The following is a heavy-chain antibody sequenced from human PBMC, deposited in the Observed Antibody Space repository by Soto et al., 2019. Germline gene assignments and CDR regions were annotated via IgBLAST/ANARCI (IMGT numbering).Heavy chain of an antibody. Sequence: XXTLSLPFTVSGASITTNYWRWILQPPGKGLEFIAYISATGTTNYNPSLNSRVTISLDTSKNQFSLRLTSVTAADTAVYYCARLASPTVVVTYHVFDFWGRGTMVTVSS. CDR2: ISATGTT. CDR1: GASITTNY. J-gene: IGHJ3*01. CDR3: ARLASPTVVVTYHVFDF. D-gene: IGHD2-21*02. V-gene: IGHV4-59*08.